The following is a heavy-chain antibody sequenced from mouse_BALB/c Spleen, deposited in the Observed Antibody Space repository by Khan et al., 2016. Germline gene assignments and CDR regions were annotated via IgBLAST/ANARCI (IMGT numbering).Heavy chain of an antibody. CDR2: IRNKANGYTT. D-gene: IGHD1-1*01. J-gene: IGHJ3*01. CDR1: GFTFTDYY. Sequence: EVELVESGGGLVQPGGSLRLSCTTSGFTFTDYYMTWVRQPPGKALEWLGFIRNKANGYTTEYSASVKGRFTISRDNSQSILYLQMNTLRAEDSATYYCARDDSSYLFAYWGQGTLVTVSA. CDR3: ARDDSSYLFAY. V-gene: IGHV7-3*02.